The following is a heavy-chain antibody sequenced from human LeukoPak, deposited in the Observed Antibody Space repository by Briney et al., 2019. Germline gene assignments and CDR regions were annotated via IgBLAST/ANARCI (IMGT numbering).Heavy chain of an antibody. D-gene: IGHD3-22*01. CDR1: GGSISSGSYY. CDR3: ARESGGAYYYDSSGYFYDAFDI. Sequence: SETLSLTCTVSGGSISSGSYYWSWIRQPAGKGLEWIGRIYTSGSTNYNPSLKSRVTISVDTSENQFSLKLSSVTAADTAVYYCARESGGAYYYDSSGYFYDAFDIWGQGTMVTVSS. CDR2: IYTSGST. J-gene: IGHJ3*02. V-gene: IGHV4-61*02.